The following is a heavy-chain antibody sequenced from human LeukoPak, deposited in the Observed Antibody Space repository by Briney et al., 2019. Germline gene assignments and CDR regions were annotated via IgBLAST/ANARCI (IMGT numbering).Heavy chain of an antibody. CDR1: GGSISSYY. D-gene: IGHD5-12*01. Sequence: LETLSLTCTVSGGSISSYYWSWIRQPPGKGQEWIRYIYYSWNTNYDPSLKSRVTISVDKSKNQFSLKLSSVTAADTAVYYCARVSGYDWESSYDYWGQGTLVTVSS. V-gene: IGHV4-59*01. CDR2: IYYSWNT. J-gene: IGHJ4*02. CDR3: ARVSGYDWESSYDY.